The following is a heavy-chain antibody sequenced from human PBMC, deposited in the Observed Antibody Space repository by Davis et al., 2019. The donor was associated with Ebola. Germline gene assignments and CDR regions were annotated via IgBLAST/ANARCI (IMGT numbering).Heavy chain of an antibody. CDR2: ISYDGSNK. V-gene: IGHV3-30*03. Sequence: SLMLHRAASCFTFRNYAMSWVRQAPGEGLEWVAVISYDGSNKYYADPVKGRFTISRDNSKNTLYLQMNSLRAEDTAVYYCARDAGYSGYDTAFDYWGQGTLVTVSS. D-gene: IGHD5-12*01. CDR1: CFTFRNYA. CDR3: ARDAGYSGYDTAFDY. J-gene: IGHJ4*02.